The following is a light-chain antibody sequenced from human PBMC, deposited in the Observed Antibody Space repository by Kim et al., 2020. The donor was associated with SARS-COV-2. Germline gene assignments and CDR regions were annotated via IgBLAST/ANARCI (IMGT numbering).Light chain of an antibody. Sequence: PGQSITLSCTGTSSDVGGYNYVSWYQQHPGKAPKLMIYDVSKRPSGVSNRFSGSKSGNTASLTISGLQAEDEADYYCSSYTSSSRVFGGGTQLT. CDR2: DVS. J-gene: IGLJ3*02. CDR3: SSYTSSSRV. CDR1: SSDVGGYNY. V-gene: IGLV2-14*04.